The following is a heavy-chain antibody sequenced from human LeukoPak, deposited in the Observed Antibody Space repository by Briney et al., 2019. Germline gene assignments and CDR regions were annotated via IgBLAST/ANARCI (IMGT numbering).Heavy chain of an antibody. CDR1: GGTFSSYA. V-gene: IGHV1-69*06. D-gene: IGHD6-13*01. CDR3: ATKGVSWNYYYYMDV. CDR2: IIPIFGTA. J-gene: IGHJ6*03. Sequence: GASVKVSCKASGGTFSSYAISWVRQAPGQGLEWMGGIIPIFGTANYAQKFQGRVTITADKSTSTAYMELSSLKSEDTAVYYCATKGVSWNYYYYMDVWGKGTTVTVSS.